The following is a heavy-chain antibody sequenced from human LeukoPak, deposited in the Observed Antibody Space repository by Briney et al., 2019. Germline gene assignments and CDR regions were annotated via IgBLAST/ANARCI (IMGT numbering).Heavy chain of an antibody. CDR1: GGSFSGYY. D-gene: IGHD6-19*01. J-gene: IGHJ4*02. CDR2: INHSGST. CDR3: ARGPRRIAAAGIAVAGRYDY. Sequence: SETLSLTCAVYGGSFSGYYWSWIRQPPGKGLEWIGEINHSGSTNYNPSPKSRVTISVDTSKNQFSLKLSSVTAADTAVYYCARGPRRIAAAGIAVAGRYDYWGQGTLVTVSS. V-gene: IGHV4-34*01.